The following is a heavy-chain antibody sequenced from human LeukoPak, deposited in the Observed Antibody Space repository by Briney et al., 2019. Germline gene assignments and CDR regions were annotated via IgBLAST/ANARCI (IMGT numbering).Heavy chain of an antibody. D-gene: IGHD2-15*01. J-gene: IGHJ4*02. CDR1: GGSISSSSYY. Sequence: PSETLSLTCTVSGGSISSSSYYWGWIRQPPGKGLEWIGSIYYSGSTYYNPSLKSRITISVDTSKNQFSLKPSSVTAADTAVYYCARGPTYCSGGSCYFRFDYWGQGTLVTVSS. CDR3: ARGPTYCSGGSCYFRFDY. V-gene: IGHV4-39*01. CDR2: IYYSGST.